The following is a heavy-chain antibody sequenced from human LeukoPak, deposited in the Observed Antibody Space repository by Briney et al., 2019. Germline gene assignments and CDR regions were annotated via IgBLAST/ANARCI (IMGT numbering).Heavy chain of an antibody. D-gene: IGHD3-10*01. CDR3: ARTYYYGSGSYDAFDI. CDR2: ISYDGSNK. V-gene: IGHV3-30-3*01. Sequence: GGSLRLSCAASGFTFSSYAMHWVRQAPRKGLEWVAVISYDGSNKYYADSVKGRFTISRDNSKNTLYLQMNSLRAEDTAVYCCARTYYYGSGSYDAFDIWGQGTMVTVSS. CDR1: GFTFSSYA. J-gene: IGHJ3*02.